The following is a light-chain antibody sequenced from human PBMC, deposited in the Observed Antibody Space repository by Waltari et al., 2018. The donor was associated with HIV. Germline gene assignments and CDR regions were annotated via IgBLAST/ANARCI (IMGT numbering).Light chain of an antibody. CDR3: SSYTSINTWV. J-gene: IGLJ3*02. Sequence: QSALTQPASVSGSPGQSITISCTGTSSDVGGYNYVSWYQQHPGKAPKRMIFDVSNRPSGVSNRCSGSKSGNTASLTISGLQAEDEADYYCSSYTSINTWVFGTGTKLTVL. V-gene: IGLV2-14*03. CDR2: DVS. CDR1: SSDVGGYNY.